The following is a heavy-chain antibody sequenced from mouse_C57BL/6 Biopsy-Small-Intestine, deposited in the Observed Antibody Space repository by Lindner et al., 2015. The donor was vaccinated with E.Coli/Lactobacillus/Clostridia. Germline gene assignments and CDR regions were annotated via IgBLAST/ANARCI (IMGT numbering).Heavy chain of an antibody. Sequence: VQLQESGAELVRPGASVKLSCTASGFNIKDDFMNWLKQRPEQGLKWIGRIDPANGNTRYAPKFQGRATLTSDTSSNTAYLQLSSLTSDDTAVYYCATRYYFDYWGQGTTLTVSS. J-gene: IGHJ2*01. CDR3: ATRYYFDY. CDR1: GFNIKDDF. V-gene: IGHV14-4*01. CDR2: IDPANGNT.